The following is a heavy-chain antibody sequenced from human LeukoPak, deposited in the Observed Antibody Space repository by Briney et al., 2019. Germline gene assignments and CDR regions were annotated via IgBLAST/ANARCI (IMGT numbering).Heavy chain of an antibody. CDR2: IYTSGST. CDR3: ARVGGLHALSLHTVVDY. V-gene: IGHV4-4*07. Sequence: SETLSLTGTVPGGSISSYYRSWIRQPAGKGLEWIGRIYTSGSTNDNPSLKSRVTMSVDTSKNQFSLKLSSVTAADTAVYYCARVGGLHALSLHTVVDYWGQGTLVTVSS. CDR1: GGSISSYY. J-gene: IGHJ4*02. D-gene: IGHD2-15*01.